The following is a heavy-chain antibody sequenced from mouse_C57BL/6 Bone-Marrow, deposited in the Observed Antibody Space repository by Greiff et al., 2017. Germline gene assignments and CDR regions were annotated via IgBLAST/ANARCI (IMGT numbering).Heavy chain of an antibody. CDR2: ISSGGSYT. J-gene: IGHJ2*01. CDR3: ARRGYYGSSYVDY. CDR1: GFTFRSYG. Sequence: EVKLVESGGDLVKPGGSLKLSCAASGFTFRSYGMSWVRQTPDKRLEWVAPISSGGSYTYYPDSVKGRFTITRDNAKTTLYLQMSSLKSEYTARYYCARRGYYGSSYVDYWGQGTTLTVSS. D-gene: IGHD1-1*01. V-gene: IGHV5-6*02.